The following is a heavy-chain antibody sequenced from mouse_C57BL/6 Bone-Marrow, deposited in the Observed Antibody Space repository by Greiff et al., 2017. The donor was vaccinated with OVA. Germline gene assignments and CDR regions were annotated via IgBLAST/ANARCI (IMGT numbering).Heavy chain of an antibody. CDR1: GFTFSDYG. Sequence: EVKLMESGGGLVQPGGSLKLSCAASGFTFSDYGMAWVRQAPRKGPEWVAFISNLAYSIYYADTVTGRFTISRENAKNTRYLEMSSLRSEDTAMYYCASLRRRAWFAYWGQGTLVTVSA. V-gene: IGHV5-15*01. CDR3: ASLRRRAWFAY. CDR2: ISNLAYSI. J-gene: IGHJ3*01. D-gene: IGHD3-1*01.